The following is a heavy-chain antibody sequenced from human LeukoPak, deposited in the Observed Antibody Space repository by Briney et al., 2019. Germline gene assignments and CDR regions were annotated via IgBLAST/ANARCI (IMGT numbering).Heavy chain of an antibody. V-gene: IGHV3-33*08. D-gene: IGHD4-11*01. CDR2: IWSDGTDK. J-gene: IGHJ4*02. CDR3: ARDAQRGFDYSNSLRY. Sequence: AGSLRLSCVAYGFTYSHYGMHWVRQAPGKGLEWVAVIWSDGTDKYYADAVKGRFTISRDNSRNTLYLQMNSLRGEDTAVYFCARDAQRGFDYSNSLRYWGQGTLVTVSS. CDR1: GFTYSHYG.